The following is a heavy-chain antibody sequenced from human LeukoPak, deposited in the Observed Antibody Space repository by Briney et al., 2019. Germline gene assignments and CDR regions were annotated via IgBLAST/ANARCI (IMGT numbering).Heavy chain of an antibody. CDR2: ISSSGSTI. D-gene: IGHD2-8*01. J-gene: IGHJ6*02. V-gene: IGHV3-11*01. CDR1: GFTFSDYY. Sequence: GGSLRLSCAASGFTFSDYYMRWVRQAPGEGLEWVSCISSSGSTIYYAASVKGRFTISRDNAKNSLYLQMNSLGAEDTAVYYCAITWLDCTNGVCAPYYYYGMDVWGQGTTVTVSS. CDR3: AITWLDCTNGVCAPYYYYGMDV.